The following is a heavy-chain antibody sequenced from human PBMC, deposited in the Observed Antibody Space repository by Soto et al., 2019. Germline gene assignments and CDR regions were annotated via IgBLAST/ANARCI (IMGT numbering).Heavy chain of an antibody. D-gene: IGHD6-19*01. V-gene: IGHV3-30*18. CDR3: AKDPLSPVAGASPFGY. CDR2: ISYDGSNK. Sequence: GGSLRLSCAASGFTFSSYGMHWVRQAPGKGLEWVAVISYDGSNKYYADSVKGRFTISRDNSKNTLYLQMNSLRAEDTAVYYCAKDPLSPVAGASPFGYWGQGTLVTVSS. CDR1: GFTFSSYG. J-gene: IGHJ4*02.